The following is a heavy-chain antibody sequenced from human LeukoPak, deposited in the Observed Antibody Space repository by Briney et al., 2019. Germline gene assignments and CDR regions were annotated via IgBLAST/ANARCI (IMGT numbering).Heavy chain of an antibody. J-gene: IGHJ5*02. D-gene: IGHD1-20*01. V-gene: IGHV4-39*07. CDR3: ARARYNWNDSRGRWFDP. Sequence: SETLSLTCTVSGGSISSSSYYWGWIRQPPGKGLEWIGEINHSGSTNYNPSLKSRITISVDTSKNQFSLKLSSVTAADTAVYYCARARYNWNDSRGRWFDPWGQGTLVTVSS. CDR2: INHSGST. CDR1: GGSISSSSYY.